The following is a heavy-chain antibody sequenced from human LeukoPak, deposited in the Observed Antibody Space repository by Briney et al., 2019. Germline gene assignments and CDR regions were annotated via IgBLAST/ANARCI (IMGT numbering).Heavy chain of an antibody. D-gene: IGHD6-13*01. V-gene: IGHV3-23*01. CDR2: ISGSGGST. CDR3: AKDTRRHMPTAAGTRAHDY. Sequence: GGSLRLSCAASGFTFSSYGMSWVRQAPGKGLEWVSAISGSGGSTHYADSVKGRFTISRDNSKNALYLQMNSLRAEDTAVYYCAKDTRRHMPTAAGTRAHDYWGQGTLVTVSS. J-gene: IGHJ4*02. CDR1: GFTFSSYG.